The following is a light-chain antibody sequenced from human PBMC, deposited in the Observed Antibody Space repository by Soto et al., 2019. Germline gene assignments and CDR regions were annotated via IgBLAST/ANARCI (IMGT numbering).Light chain of an antibody. V-gene: IGKV3-15*01. Sequence: PATLSVSPGERATLSCRASQSVSSNLAWYQQKPGQAPRLLIYGASTRATGIPARFSGSGSGTEFTLTISSLQSEDFAVYYCQQYNNWPPSTFGQGTRLEIK. CDR1: QSVSSN. CDR3: QQYNNWPPST. J-gene: IGKJ5*01. CDR2: GAS.